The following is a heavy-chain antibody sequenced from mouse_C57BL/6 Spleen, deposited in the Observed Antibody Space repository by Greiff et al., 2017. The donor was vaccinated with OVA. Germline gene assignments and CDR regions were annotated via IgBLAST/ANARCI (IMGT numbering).Heavy chain of an antibody. D-gene: IGHD4-1*02. V-gene: IGHV1-82*01. J-gene: IGHJ3*01. CDR2: IYPGDGDT. CDR1: GYAFSSSW. Sequence: QVQLQQSGPELVKPGASVKISCKASGYAFSSSWMNWVKQRPGKGLEWIGRIYPGDGDTNYNGKFKGKATLTADKSSSTAYMQLSSLTSEDSAVYFCASQLAWFAYWGQGTLVTVSA. CDR3: ASQLAWFAY.